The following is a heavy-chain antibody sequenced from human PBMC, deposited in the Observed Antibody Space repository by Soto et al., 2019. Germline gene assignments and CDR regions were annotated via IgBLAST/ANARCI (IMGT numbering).Heavy chain of an antibody. CDR3: ARARGKEVAGPGY. Sequence: GSLRLSCAASGFTFSSYSMNWVRQAPGKGLEWVSSISSSSSYIYYADSVKGRFTISRDNAKNSLYLQMNSLRAEDTAVYYCARARGKEVAGPGYWGQGTLVTVSS. CDR1: GFTFSSYS. CDR2: ISSSSSYI. V-gene: IGHV3-21*01. D-gene: IGHD6-19*01. J-gene: IGHJ4*02.